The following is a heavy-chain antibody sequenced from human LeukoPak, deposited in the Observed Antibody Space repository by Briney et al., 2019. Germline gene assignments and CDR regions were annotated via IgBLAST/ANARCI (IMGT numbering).Heavy chain of an antibody. V-gene: IGHV3-48*03. CDR2: ISSSGSGI. J-gene: IGHJ4*02. CDR3: ARGGTYVNYHYDF. CDR1: GFTFSSYE. D-gene: IGHD1-26*01. Sequence: GGSLRLSCAASGFTFSSYEMNWVRQAPGKGLEWVSYISSSGSGIYYADSVKGRFTSSRDNAKNSLYLQMNSLRAEDTAVYYCARGGTYVNYHYDFWGQGSLVTVSS.